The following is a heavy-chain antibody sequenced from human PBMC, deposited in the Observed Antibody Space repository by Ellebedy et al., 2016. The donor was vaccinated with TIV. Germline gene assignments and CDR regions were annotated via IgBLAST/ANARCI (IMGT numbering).Heavy chain of an antibody. V-gene: IGHV1-2*02. CDR3: ARERYGDYPSFDY. D-gene: IGHD4-17*01. CDR1: GYTFTSYY. CDR2: INPNSGGT. Sequence: ASVKVSCXASGYTFTSYYMHWVRQAPGQGLEWMGWINPNSGGTNYAQKFQGRVTMTRDTSISTAYMELSRLRSDDTAVYYCARERYGDYPSFDYWGQGTLVTVSS. J-gene: IGHJ4*02.